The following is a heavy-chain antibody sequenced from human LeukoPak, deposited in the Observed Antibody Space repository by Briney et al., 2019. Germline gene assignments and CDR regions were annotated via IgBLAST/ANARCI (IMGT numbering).Heavy chain of an antibody. CDR2: IYYSGST. CDR3: ARHKYGGDAFDI. D-gene: IGHD2-2*01. Sequence: PSETLSLTCTVSGGSISSYYWSWIRQPPGKGLEWIGYIYYSGSTNYNPSLKSRVTISVDTSKNQFSLKLSSVTAADTAVYYCARHKYGGDAFDIWGQGTMVTFSS. CDR1: GGSISSYY. V-gene: IGHV4-59*08. J-gene: IGHJ3*02.